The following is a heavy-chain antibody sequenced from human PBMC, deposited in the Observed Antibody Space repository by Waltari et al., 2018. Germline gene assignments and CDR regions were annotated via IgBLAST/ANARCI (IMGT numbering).Heavy chain of an antibody. Sequence: QLQLQESVPGLVKPSETLSLPCSVSGGSIRSTSYYCVWIRQPPGKGLEWIGSFIYNGNTYYNPSLKSRVTISVDTSKNHFSLQLRSVTAADTAMYYCARPGRVGGGSLMGLDYWGQGTLVTVSS. V-gene: IGHV4-39*02. CDR1: GGSIRSTSYY. D-gene: IGHD2-15*01. CDR3: ARPGRVGGGSLMGLDY. J-gene: IGHJ4*02. CDR2: FIYNGNT.